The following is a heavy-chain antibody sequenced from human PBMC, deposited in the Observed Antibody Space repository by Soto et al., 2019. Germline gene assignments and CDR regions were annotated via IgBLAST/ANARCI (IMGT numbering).Heavy chain of an antibody. D-gene: IGHD4-17*01. V-gene: IGHV4-31*03. J-gene: IGHJ6*02. CDR2: IYYSGST. Sequence: SETLSLTCTVSGGSISSGGYYWSWIRQHPGKGLEWIGYIYYSGSTYYNPSLKSRVTISVDTSKNQFSLKLSSVTAADTAVYYCARDHIRLRRYYYYGMDVWGQGTTVTVSS. CDR3: ARDHIRLRRYYYYGMDV. CDR1: GGSISSGGYY.